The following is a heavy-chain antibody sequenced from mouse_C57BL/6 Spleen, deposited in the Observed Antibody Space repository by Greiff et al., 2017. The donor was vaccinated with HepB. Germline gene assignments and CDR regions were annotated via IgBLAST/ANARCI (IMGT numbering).Heavy chain of an antibody. CDR3: ARERGYPFAY. CDR1: GYTFTSYW. D-gene: IGHD2-2*01. Sequence: VQLQQPGAELVKPGASVKLSCKASGYTFTSYWMHWVKQRPGQGLEWIGMIHPNSGSTNYNEKFKSKATLTVDKSSSTAYMQLSSLTSEDAAVYYCARERGYPFAYWGQGTLVTVSA. CDR2: IHPNSGST. J-gene: IGHJ3*01. V-gene: IGHV1-64*01.